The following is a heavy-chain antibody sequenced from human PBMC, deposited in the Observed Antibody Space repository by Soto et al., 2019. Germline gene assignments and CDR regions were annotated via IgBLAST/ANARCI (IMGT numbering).Heavy chain of an antibody. CDR3: AREPYCGGDCYSGAGAGWFDP. CDR2: ISYDGSNK. J-gene: IGHJ5*02. D-gene: IGHD2-21*02. CDR1: GFTFSSYA. Sequence: QVQLVESGGGVVQPGRSLRLSCAASGFTFSSYAMHWVRQAPGKGLEWVAVISYDGSNKYYAGSVKGRFTISRDNSKNTLYLQMKRLRAEDTAVYYCAREPYCGGDCYSGAGAGWFDPWGQGTLVTVSS. V-gene: IGHV3-30-3*01.